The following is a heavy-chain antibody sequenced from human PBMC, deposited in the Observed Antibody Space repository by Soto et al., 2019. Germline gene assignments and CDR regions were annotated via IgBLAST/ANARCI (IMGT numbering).Heavy chain of an antibody. CDR1: GYTFTSYG. D-gene: IGHD6-13*01. CDR2: INPYNGNT. Sequence: QVQVVQSGAEVKKPGASVKVSCKGSGYTFTSYGISWVRQAPGQGLEWMGWINPYNGNTKYADKFTGRVTLTADTSTTTSFMEVTSVTADDTAVFYCARVGVGLAAPGVGSHWGQGTLVTVSS. V-gene: IGHV1-18*01. CDR3: ARVGVGLAAPGVGSH. J-gene: IGHJ4*02.